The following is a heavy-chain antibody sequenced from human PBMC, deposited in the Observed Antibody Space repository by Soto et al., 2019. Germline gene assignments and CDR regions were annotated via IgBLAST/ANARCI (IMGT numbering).Heavy chain of an antibody. CDR3: ARPRGYDFDY. CDR1: GFSLTSSGMS. CDR2: IYWDDDK. V-gene: IGHV2-5*02. Sequence: QITLKESGPTLVKPTKTLTVTCTFSGFSLTSSGMSVGWIRQPPGKALEWLALIYWDDDKWYSPSLKSRLYITKDTSKNQVVLTMTNVDPVATATYYCARPRGYDFDYWGQGTLVTVSS. D-gene: IGHD3-10*01. J-gene: IGHJ4*02.